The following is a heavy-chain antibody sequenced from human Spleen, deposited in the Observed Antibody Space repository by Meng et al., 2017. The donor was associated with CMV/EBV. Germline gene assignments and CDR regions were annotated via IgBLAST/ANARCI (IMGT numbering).Heavy chain of an antibody. Sequence: SETLSLTCSVSGHSINSDYYWGWIRQPPGMGLEWIASIYHSGNTYYNPSLRSRVTMSVDPANNEFSLNLRSVTAADTAVYYWVRTGDSRTYYPDYWGQGTPVTVSS. J-gene: IGHJ4*02. D-gene: IGHD3-22*01. CDR2: IYHSGNT. CDR3: VRTGDSRTYYPDY. CDR1: GHSINSDYY. V-gene: IGHV4-38-2*02.